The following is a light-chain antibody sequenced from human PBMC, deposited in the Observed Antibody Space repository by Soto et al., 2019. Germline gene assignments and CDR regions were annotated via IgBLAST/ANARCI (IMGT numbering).Light chain of an antibody. V-gene: IGLV3-21*04. CDR2: YDR. CDR1: SIGSKS. CDR3: QVWDSSSDHYV. J-gene: IGLJ1*01. Sequence: SYELTQPPSVSVAPGKTARITCEGNSIGSKSVHWYQQKPGQAPVLVIYYDRDRPSGIPERFSGANSGNTATLTISRVEAGDEADYYCQVWDSSSDHYVFGNGTKLTVL.